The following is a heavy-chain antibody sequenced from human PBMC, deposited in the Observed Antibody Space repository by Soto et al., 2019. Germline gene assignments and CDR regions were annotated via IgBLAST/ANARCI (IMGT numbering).Heavy chain of an antibody. D-gene: IGHD7-27*01. CDR3: ARTNWGPYYYYGMDV. CDR2: ISSSGTTI. J-gene: IGHJ6*02. Sequence: GGPLRLSCAASVFTFSDSSMSWIRRAPGKGLEWVSYISSSGTTIYYADSVKGRFTISRDNAKNSLYLQMNSLRAEDTAVYYCARTNWGPYYYYGMDVWGQGTTVTVSS. CDR1: VFTFSDSS. V-gene: IGHV3-11*01.